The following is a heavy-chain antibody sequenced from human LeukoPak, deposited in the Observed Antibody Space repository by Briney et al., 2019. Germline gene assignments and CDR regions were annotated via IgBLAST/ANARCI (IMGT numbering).Heavy chain of an antibody. CDR3: AEELIIQPTGTVAFDI. CDR1: GFTFTTNA. CDR2: VSGSGGDT. Sequence: PGGSLRLSCAASGFTFTTNAMSWVRQAPGKGLEWVSAVSGSGGDTYYAGSVKGRFAISRDNSKNTLYLQMNSLRAEDTAVYFCAEELIIQPTGTVAFDIWGQGTMVTVSS. J-gene: IGHJ3*02. V-gene: IGHV3-23*01. D-gene: IGHD1-1*01.